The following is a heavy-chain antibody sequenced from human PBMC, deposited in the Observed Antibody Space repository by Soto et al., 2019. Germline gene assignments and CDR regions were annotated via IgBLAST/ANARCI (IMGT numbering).Heavy chain of an antibody. CDR1: GGSFSGYY. V-gene: IGHV4-34*01. J-gene: IGHJ4*02. Sequence: SETLSLTCAVYGGSFSGYYWSWIRQPPGKGLEWIGEINHSGSTNYNPSLKSRVTISVDTSKNQFSLKLSSVTAADTAVYYFARFPSRYYYDSSGHYHRGFDYWGQGTLVTVSS. D-gene: IGHD3-22*01. CDR2: INHSGST. CDR3: ARFPSRYYYDSSGHYHRGFDY.